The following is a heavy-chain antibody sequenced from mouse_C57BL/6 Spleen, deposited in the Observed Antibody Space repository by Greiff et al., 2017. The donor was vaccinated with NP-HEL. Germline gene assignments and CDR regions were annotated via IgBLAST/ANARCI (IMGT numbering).Heavy chain of an antibody. CDR1: GFTFSDYY. V-gene: IGHV5-16*01. J-gene: IGHJ2*01. D-gene: IGHD2-4*01. CDR2: INYDGSST. Sequence: EVKLMESEGGLVQPGRSMKLSCTASGFTFSDYYMAWVRQVPEKGLEWVANINYDGSSTYYLDSLKSRFIISRDNAKNILYLQMSSLKSEDTATYYCARESAITTGYFDYWGQGTTLTVSS. CDR3: ARESAITTGYFDY.